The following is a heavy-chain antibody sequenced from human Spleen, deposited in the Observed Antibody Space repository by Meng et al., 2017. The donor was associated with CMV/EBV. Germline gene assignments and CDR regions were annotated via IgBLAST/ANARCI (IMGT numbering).Heavy chain of an antibody. J-gene: IGHJ4*02. CDR3: ARVGENLWFGELSPREYYFDY. CDR1: YD. Sequence: YDINGVRQAPGQGLEWMGWMNPNGGNTAYEQKFQGRVTITRNTSISTAYMELSSLRSEDTAVYFCARVGENLWFGELSPREYYFDYWGQGTLVTVSS. V-gene: IGHV1-8*03. CDR2: MNPNGGNT. D-gene: IGHD3-10*01.